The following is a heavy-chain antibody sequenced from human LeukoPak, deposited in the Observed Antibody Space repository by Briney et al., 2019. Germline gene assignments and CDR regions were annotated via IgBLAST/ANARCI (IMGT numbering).Heavy chain of an antibody. D-gene: IGHD3-9*01. CDR3: ARGLRYFDWLLVSWFDP. CDR2: IYGSGST. Sequence: PSETLSLTCTVSGYSISSGYYWGWIRQPAGKGLEWIGRIYGSGSTIYNASLKSRVTMSADTSKNQFSLKLSSVTAADTAVYYCARGLRYFDWLLVSWFDPWGQGTLVTVSS. CDR1: GYSISSGYY. J-gene: IGHJ5*02. V-gene: IGHV4-38-2*02.